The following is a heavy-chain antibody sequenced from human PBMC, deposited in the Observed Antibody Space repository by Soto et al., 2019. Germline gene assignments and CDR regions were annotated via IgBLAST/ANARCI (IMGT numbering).Heavy chain of an antibody. J-gene: IGHJ4*02. Sequence: GESLKISCTASGFTFNTHWMHWVRRAPWKGLLWVSRIYFDGITTNYADSVKGRLTVSRDNAKNTVYLHVNTLRDEDTAVYYCARGGAMRVDYWGQRTMVTV. CDR1: GFTFNTHW. V-gene: IGHV3-74*01. CDR3: ARGGAMRVDY. CDR2: IYFDGITT.